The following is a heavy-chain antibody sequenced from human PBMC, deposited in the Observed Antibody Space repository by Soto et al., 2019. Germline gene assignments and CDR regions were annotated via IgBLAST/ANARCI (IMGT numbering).Heavy chain of an antibody. CDR3: ARLGVRGVT. CDR1: GGSISSYY. D-gene: IGHD3-10*01. V-gene: IGHV4-59*08. Sequence: QVQLQESGPGLVKPSETLSLTCTVSGGSISSYYWSWIRQPPGKGLEWIGYIYYSGSTNYNPSLKGRVTISVDTSKNQFSLKLSSVTAADTAVYYCARLGVRGVTWGQGPLVTVSS. CDR2: IYYSGST. J-gene: IGHJ5*02.